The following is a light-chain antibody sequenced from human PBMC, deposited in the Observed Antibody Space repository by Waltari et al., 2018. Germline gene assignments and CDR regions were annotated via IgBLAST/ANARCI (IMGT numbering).Light chain of an antibody. V-gene: IGLV6-57*04. J-gene: IGLJ3*02. CDR1: SGSIASNY. CDR2: EDN. Sequence: NFMLTQPHSVSESPGKTVTISCTRSSGSIASNYVQWYQQRPGSAPTTVIYEDNQRPSGVPDRFSGSSDSSSNSASLTISGLKTEDEADYYCQSYDSSTDWVFGGGTKLTVL. CDR3: QSYDSSTDWV.